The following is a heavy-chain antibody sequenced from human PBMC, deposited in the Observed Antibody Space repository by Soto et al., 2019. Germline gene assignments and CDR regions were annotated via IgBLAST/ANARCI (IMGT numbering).Heavy chain of an antibody. CDR1: GFTFSSYW. J-gene: IGHJ5*02. D-gene: IGHD4-17*01. Sequence: GGSLRLSCAASGFTFSSYWMSWVRQVPGKGLEWVAKIKQDGSEKYYVDSVKGRFTISRDNAKNSLYLQMNSLRAEDMSVYYCAREGGDLNWFDPWGQGTLVTVSS. V-gene: IGHV3-7*01. CDR3: AREGGDLNWFDP. CDR2: IKQDGSEK.